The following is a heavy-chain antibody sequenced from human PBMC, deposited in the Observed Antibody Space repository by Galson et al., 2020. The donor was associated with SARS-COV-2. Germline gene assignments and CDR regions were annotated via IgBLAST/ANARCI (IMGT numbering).Heavy chain of an antibody. CDR3: AKHSEGYTAYATENSDD. Sequence: GGSLRLSCAASGITLSTYSMSWVRQAPGKGLDWVSSINYDGRATAKADSVKGRFTISRANARDTLSLQMNSLRADDTAVYYCAKHSEGYTAYATENSDDWGKGTLVTVSA. D-gene: IGHD5-18*01. CDR1: GITLSTYS. V-gene: IGHV3-23*01. J-gene: IGHJ4*02. CDR2: INYDGRAT.